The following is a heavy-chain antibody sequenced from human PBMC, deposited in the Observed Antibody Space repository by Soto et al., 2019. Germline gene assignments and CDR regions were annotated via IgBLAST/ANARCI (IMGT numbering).Heavy chain of an antibody. D-gene: IGHD3-10*01. CDR2: IYYSGST. CDR3: TTRGAHFDY. CDR1: GGSISSSSYY. J-gene: IGHJ4*02. V-gene: IGHV4-39*01. Sequence: SETLSLTCTVSGGSISSSSYYWGWIRQPPGKGLEWIGSIYYSGSTYYSPSLKSRVTISVDTSKNQFSLKLSSVTAADTAVYYCTTRGAHFDYWGQGTLVTVSP.